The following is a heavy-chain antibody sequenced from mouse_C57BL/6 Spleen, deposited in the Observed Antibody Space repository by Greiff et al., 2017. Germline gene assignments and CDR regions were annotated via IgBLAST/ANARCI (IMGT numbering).Heavy chain of an antibody. D-gene: IGHD1-1*01. J-gene: IGHJ1*03. CDR2: VSNLAYSI. CDR1: GFTFSDYG. Sequence: EVQVVESGGGLVQPGGSLKLSCAASGFTFSDYGMAWVRQAPRKGPEWVAFVSNLAYSIYYADTVTGRFTISRENAKNTLYLEMSSLRSEDTAMYYCASVVATGYFDVWGTGTTVTVSS. CDR3: ASVVATGYFDV. V-gene: IGHV5-15*01.